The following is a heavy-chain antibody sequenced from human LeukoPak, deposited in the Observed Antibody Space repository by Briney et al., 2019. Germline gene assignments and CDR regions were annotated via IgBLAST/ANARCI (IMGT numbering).Heavy chain of an antibody. CDR1: GFTFRSYE. CDR2: ISSSGSTI. CDR3: ARVAGGVTAHFDY. J-gene: IGHJ4*02. V-gene: IGHV3-48*03. D-gene: IGHD4-23*01. Sequence: GGSLRLSCAVSGFTFRSYEINWVRQAPGKGLEWVSYISSSGSTIYYADSVKGRFTISRDNAKSSLYLQMNSLRADDTAVYYCARVAGGVTAHFDYWGQGTLVTVSS.